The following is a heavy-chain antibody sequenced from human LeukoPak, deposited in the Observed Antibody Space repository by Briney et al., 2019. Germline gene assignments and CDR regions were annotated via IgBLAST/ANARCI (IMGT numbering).Heavy chain of an antibody. D-gene: IGHD5-18*01. Sequence: PSETLSVTCTVSGGSISSIGYYWGWIRQAPGKGLEWVSYISDGGSATNYADSVKGRFTIARDNAKNSLYLQMIGLRADDTAVYFCARYGYGYGKPIDYWGLGILVTVSS. CDR3: ARYGYGYGKPIDY. V-gene: IGHV3-11*03. J-gene: IGHJ4*01. CDR1: GGSISSIGYY. CDR2: ISDGGSAT.